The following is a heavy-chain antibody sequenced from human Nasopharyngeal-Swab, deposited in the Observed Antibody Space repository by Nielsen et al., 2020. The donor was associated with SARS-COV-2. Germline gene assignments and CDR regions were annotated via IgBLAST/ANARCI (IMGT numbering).Heavy chain of an antibody. Sequence: VRQAPGKGLEWVSAISGSGGSTYYADSVKGRFTISRDNAKNSLYLQMNSLRAEDTAVYYCARGPALGESDPFGYWGQGTLVTVSS. CDR2: ISGSGGST. V-gene: IGHV3-23*01. J-gene: IGHJ4*02. CDR3: ARGPALGESDPFGY. D-gene: IGHD3-16*01.